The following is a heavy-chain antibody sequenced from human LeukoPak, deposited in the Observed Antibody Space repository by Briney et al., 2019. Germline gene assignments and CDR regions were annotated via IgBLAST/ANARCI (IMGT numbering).Heavy chain of an antibody. J-gene: IGHJ4*02. CDR1: GYTFTSYG. CDR3: AKDRRDYGDYILFDY. D-gene: IGHD4-17*01. V-gene: IGHV1-18*01. Sequence: ASVKVSCKASGYTFTSYGISWVRQAPGQGLEWMGWISAYNGNTNYAQKLQGRVTMTTDTSTSTAYMELRSLRSDDTAVYCCAKDRRDYGDYILFDYWGQGTLVTVSS. CDR2: ISAYNGNT.